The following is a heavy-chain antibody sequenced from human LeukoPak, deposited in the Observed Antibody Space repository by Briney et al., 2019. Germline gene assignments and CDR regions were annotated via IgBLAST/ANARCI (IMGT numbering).Heavy chain of an antibody. V-gene: IGHV1-69*04. D-gene: IGHD3-22*01. Sequence: ASVKVSCKASGGTFSSYAISWVRQAPGQGLEWMGRIIPIFGIANYAQKFRGRVTITADKSTSTAYMELSSLRSEDTAVYYCAKDQDYYDSSGYLGYWGQGTLVTVSS. CDR2: IIPIFGIA. CDR1: GGTFSSYA. J-gene: IGHJ4*02. CDR3: AKDQDYYDSSGYLGY.